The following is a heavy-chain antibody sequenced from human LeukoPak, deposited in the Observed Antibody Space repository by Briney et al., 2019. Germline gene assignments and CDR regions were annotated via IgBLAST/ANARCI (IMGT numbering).Heavy chain of an antibody. CDR2: IYPGDSDT. CDR1: GYSFTSYW. V-gene: IGHV5-51*01. Sequence: GESLKISCKGSGYSFTSYWIGWVRQMPGKGLEWMGIIYPGDSDTRYSPSFQGQVTISADKSISTAYLQWSSLKASDTAMYYCARPASSPGGVGAFDIWGQGTMVTVSS. D-gene: IGHD6-13*01. CDR3: ARPASSPGGVGAFDI. J-gene: IGHJ3*02.